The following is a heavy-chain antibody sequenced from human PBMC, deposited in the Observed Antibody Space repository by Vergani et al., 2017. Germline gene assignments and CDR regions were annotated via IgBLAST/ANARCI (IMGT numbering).Heavy chain of an antibody. CDR3: AKYLLDSTDGLPDS. V-gene: IGHV3-30*02. Sequence: QVQLLESVGGVFQPGGSLRLSCAASGFTFSNFGMHWLRQAPGKGLEWLAYIGKDGINTRYRDAVKGRFTVSRDKSKDILYLQMDSLRSEDTALYYCAKYLLDSTDGLPDSWGPGTLVIFSS. CDR2: IGKDGINT. CDR1: GFTFSNFG. J-gene: IGHJ4*02. D-gene: IGHD3-9*01.